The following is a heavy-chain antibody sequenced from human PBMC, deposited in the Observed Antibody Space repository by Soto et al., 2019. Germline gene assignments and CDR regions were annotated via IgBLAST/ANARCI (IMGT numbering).Heavy chain of an antibody. D-gene: IGHD3-9*01. J-gene: IGHJ5*02. CDR3: ARQPTGYPNWFDA. V-gene: IGHV4-39*01. CDR1: GGSVTSSTSS. Sequence: QVQLQESGPGLVNPSETLSLTCTVSGGSVTSSTSSWAWVRQPPGTGLHWIGTIFYGHGTYYNPSLESRVTISLDTSKIQFSLELTSVTAADTAVYYCARQPTGYPNWFDAWGRGILVIVSS. CDR2: IFYGHGT.